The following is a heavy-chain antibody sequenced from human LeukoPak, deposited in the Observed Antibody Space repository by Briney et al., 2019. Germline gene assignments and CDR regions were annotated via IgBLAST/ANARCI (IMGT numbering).Heavy chain of an antibody. V-gene: IGHV4-59*01. Sequence: PSETLSLTCTVSGGSISGYYWSWIRQPPGKGLEWIGYIHYIGSTNYNPSLKSRVTISVDTSKNQFSLKVSSVTAANTAVYYCARDVLPQDHWGQGTLVTVSS. J-gene: IGHJ4*02. CDR1: GGSISGYY. CDR2: IHYIGST. CDR3: ARDVLPQDH. D-gene: IGHD2-15*01.